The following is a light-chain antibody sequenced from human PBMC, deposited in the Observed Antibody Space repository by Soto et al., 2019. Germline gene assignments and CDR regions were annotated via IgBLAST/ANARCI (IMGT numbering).Light chain of an antibody. CDR2: AAS. CDR1: QGSTSW. J-gene: IGKJ4*01. Sequence: DIQMTQSPSFVSASVGDGVTITCRASQGSTSWLAWYQQKPWRDPKLLIHAASSLESGVPSRFSRSGSGTDFTLTISSLQPEDFATYYCQQTSSFPLTFGGGPKVEIK. CDR3: QQTSSFPLT. V-gene: IGKV1-12*01.